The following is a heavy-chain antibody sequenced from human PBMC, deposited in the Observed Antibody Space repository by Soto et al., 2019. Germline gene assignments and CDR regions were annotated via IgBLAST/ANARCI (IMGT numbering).Heavy chain of an antibody. CDR1: GGTFSSYT. D-gene: IGHD6-13*01. CDR3: ARERSAAGTGWFDP. J-gene: IGHJ5*02. CDR2: IIPILGIA. V-gene: IGHV1-69*04. Sequence: SVKVSCKASGGTFSSYTINWVRQAPGQGLEWMGRIIPILGIANYAQKFQGRVAITADKSTSTAYMELSSLRSEDTAVYYCARERSAAGTGWFDPWGQGTLVTVAS.